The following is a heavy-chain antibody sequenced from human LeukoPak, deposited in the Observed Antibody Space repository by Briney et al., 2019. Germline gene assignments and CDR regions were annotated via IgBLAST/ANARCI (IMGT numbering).Heavy chain of an antibody. V-gene: IGHV1-2*02. CDR2: INPNSGGT. J-gene: IGHJ5*02. CDR3: ARGTRVKWGNRNWFDP. CDR1: GYTFTSYD. Sequence: VASVKVSCKASGYTFTSYDINWVRQATGQGLEWMGWINPNSGGTNYAQKFQGRVTMTRDTSISTAYMELSRLRSDDTAVYYCARGTRVKWGNRNWFDPWGQGTLVTVSS. D-gene: IGHD2-8*01.